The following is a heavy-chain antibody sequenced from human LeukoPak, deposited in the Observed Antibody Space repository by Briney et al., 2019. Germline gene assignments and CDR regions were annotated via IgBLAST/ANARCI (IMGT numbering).Heavy chain of an antibody. Sequence: SETLSLTCTVSGGPISSSSYYWGWIRQPPGKGLEWIGSIYYNGSTYYNPSLKSRVTISVDTSKNQFSLKLSSVIAADTAVYYCARSWGGSSRYYFDYWGQGTLVTVSS. V-gene: IGHV4-39*01. CDR3: ARSWGGSSRYYFDY. CDR1: GGPISSSSYY. CDR2: IYYNGST. J-gene: IGHJ4*02. D-gene: IGHD1-26*01.